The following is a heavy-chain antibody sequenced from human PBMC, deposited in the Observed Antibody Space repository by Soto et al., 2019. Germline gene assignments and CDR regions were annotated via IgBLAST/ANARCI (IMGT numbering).Heavy chain of an antibody. CDR1: GFTSWDYD. V-gene: IGHV3-11*01. Sequence: GGSLRLSCAASGFTSWDYDMSWIRQAPGEKLEWVSYISRSGNTMYYGDYVKGRFTISRDNAENSVFLQMISLRAADTAVYSCVREGRSSTSCNTGCSFDIWGQGTMVTVSS. CDR3: VREGRSSTSCNTGCSFDI. CDR2: ISRSGNTM. J-gene: IGHJ3*02. D-gene: IGHD2-2*02.